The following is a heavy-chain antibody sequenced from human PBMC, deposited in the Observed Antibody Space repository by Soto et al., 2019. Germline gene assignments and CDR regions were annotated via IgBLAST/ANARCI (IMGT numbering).Heavy chain of an antibody. CDR2: INYNGGRV. J-gene: IGHJ4*02. D-gene: IGHD5-12*01. CDR1: GFTFDEHS. Sequence: EVRLVESGGGFVQPGRSLRLSCTVSGFTFDEHSMHWVRQAPGKGLEWVSGINYNGGRVAYVDSVRGRFTIARDNANNSLFLQMNSLRPEDTGLYFCSKGRPRYSGLDTDFDAWGQATPVTVSS. CDR3: SKGRPRYSGLDTDFDA. V-gene: IGHV3-9*01.